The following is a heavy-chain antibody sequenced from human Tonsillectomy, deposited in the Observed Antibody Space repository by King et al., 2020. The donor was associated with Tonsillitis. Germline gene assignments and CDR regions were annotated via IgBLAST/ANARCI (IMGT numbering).Heavy chain of an antibody. Sequence: VQLVQSGGGVVQPGRSLRLSCAASGFDFSGYPMHWVRQAPGKGLEWVALISYDGSNTYYGSSVKGRFAVSRDNSKNTLYLQMNSLRPEDTAIYYCARDYGCWSGHDHHFDFWGQGTLVTVSS. V-gene: IGHV3-30*09. D-gene: IGHD3-3*01. CDR2: ISYDGSNT. CDR3: ARDYGCWSGHDHHFDF. J-gene: IGHJ4*02. CDR1: GFDFSGYP.